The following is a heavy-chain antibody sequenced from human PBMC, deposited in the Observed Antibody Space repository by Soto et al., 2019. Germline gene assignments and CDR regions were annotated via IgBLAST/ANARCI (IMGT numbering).Heavy chain of an antibody. J-gene: IGHJ1*01. V-gene: IGHV4-30-4*02. D-gene: IGHD3-22*01. CDR2: IYYSGST. CDR3: ARGNYYDSSGYSPWFQH. CDR1: GGSISSGDYY. Sequence: SETLSLTCTVSGGSISSGDYYWSWIRQPPGKGLEWIGYIYYSGSTYYNPSLKSRVTISVDTSKNQFSLKLSSVTAADTAVYYCARGNYYDSSGYSPWFQHWGQGTLVTVSS.